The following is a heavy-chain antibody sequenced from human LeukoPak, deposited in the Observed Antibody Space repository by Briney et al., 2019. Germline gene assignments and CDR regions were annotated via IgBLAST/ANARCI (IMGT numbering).Heavy chain of an antibody. V-gene: IGHV3-53*01. CDR1: GFSVTNNY. CDR2: FYVGGGT. J-gene: IGHJ4*02. Sequence: GESLKISCAVSGFSVTNNYMSWVRQAPGKGLEWVSVFYVGGGTYYADSVKGRFTISRDNSENTLYLQMKSLRAEDTAVYYCARGDGYNFFDYWGQGTLVTVSS. CDR3: ARGDGYNFFDY. D-gene: IGHD5-24*01.